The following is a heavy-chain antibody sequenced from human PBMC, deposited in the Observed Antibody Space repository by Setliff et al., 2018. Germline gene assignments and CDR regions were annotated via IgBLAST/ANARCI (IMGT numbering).Heavy chain of an antibody. V-gene: IGHV4-39*01. CDR1: SGSISSDNYY. CDR2: LSYNGNA. CDR3: ARHTIAMSTIISYFDY. Sequence: KPSETLSLTCTVSSGSISSDNYYWGWIRQPPGKGLEWIGTLSYNGNAYYTPSLKSRVTISIDTSKNQFSLELSSVTAADTAVYYCARHTIAMSTIISYFDYWGQGTLVTVSS. J-gene: IGHJ4*02. D-gene: IGHD3-10*01.